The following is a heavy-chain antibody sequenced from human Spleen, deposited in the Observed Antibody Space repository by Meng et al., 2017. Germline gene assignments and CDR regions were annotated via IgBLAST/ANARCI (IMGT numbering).Heavy chain of an antibody. CDR2: TYYRSKWSN. V-gene: IGHV6-1*01. CDR3: ARAGGDSVFRAFDI. Sequence: SQTRSLTGAISGDSVSSYFAAWNWIRQSPSRGLEWLGRTYYRSKWSNDYAVSVRGRTTITPDTSKNQFSLQLNSVTPEDTAVYYCARAGGDSVFRAFDIWGQGTVVTVSS. CDR1: GDSVSSYFAA. J-gene: IGHJ3*02. D-gene: IGHD4-17*01.